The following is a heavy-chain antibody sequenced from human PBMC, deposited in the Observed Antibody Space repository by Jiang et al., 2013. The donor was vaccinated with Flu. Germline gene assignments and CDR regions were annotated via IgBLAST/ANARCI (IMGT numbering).Heavy chain of an antibody. Sequence: VQLVESGGGLVQPGGSLRLSCAASGFTFSSYAMSWVRQAPGKGLEWVSAISGSGGSTYYADSVKGRFTISRDNSKNTLYLQMNSLRAEDTAVYYCAKAYDFWSGSRDAFDIWGQGTMVTVSS. CDR3: AKAYDFWSGSRDAFDI. V-gene: IGHV3-23*04. D-gene: IGHD3-3*01. CDR1: GFTFSSYA. J-gene: IGHJ3*02. CDR2: ISGSGGST.